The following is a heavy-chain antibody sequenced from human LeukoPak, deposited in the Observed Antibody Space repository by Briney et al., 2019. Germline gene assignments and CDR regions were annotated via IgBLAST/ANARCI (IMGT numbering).Heavy chain of an antibody. CDR2: ISSSGSTI. J-gene: IGHJ4*02. D-gene: IGHD6-13*01. V-gene: IGHV3-11*01. CDR1: GFTFSDYY. CDR3: ARDFEKMKGSSWYADY. Sequence: GGSLRLSCAASGFTFSDYYMSWIRQAPGKGLEWVSYISSSGSTIYYADSVKGRFTISRDNAKNSLYLQMNSLRAEDTAVYYCARDFEKMKGSSWYADYWGQGTLVTVSS.